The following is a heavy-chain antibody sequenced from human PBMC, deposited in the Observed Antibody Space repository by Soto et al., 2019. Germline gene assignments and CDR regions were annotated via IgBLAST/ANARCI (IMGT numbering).Heavy chain of an antibody. V-gene: IGHV4-39*01. J-gene: IGHJ6*02. CDR2: IYYSGST. D-gene: IGHD3-3*01. Sequence: PSETLSLTCTVSGGSISSSSYYWGWIRQPPGKGLEWIGSIYYSGSTYYNPSLKSRVTISVDTSKNQFSLKLSSVTAADTAVYYCASSRHSPRFLEWSFLYYYGMDVWGQGTTVTVSS. CDR1: GGSISSSSYY. CDR3: ASSRHSPRFLEWSFLYYYGMDV.